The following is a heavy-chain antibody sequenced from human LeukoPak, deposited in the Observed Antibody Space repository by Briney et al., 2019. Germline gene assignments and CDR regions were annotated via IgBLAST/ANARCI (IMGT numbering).Heavy chain of an antibody. CDR3: ARLADCSSTSCHDY. J-gene: IGHJ4*02. CDR1: GGSISSRTYY. D-gene: IGHD2-2*01. CDR2: SYHSGST. Sequence: SETLSLTCTVSGGSISSRTYYWGWIRQPPGKGLEWIGSSYHSGSTYYNPSLKSRVTISVDSSKNQFSLKLRSVTAADTAVYYCARLADCSSTSCHDYWGQGTLVTVSS. V-gene: IGHV4-39*01.